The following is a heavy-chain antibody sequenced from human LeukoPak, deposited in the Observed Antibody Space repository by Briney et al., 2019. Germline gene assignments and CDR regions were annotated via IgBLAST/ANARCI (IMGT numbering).Heavy chain of an antibody. J-gene: IGHJ4*02. CDR2: INQDGSVR. D-gene: IGHD6-6*01. V-gene: IGHV3-7*01. Sequence: GGSLRLSCAASGFTFSNYWMSWVRQAPGKGLEWVANINQDGSVRYYVDSLKGRFTVSRDNAKNSVFPHMISLRAEDTAVYYCARIGYSSSSFDYWGQGTLVTVFS. CDR1: GFTFSNYW. CDR3: ARIGYSSSSFDY.